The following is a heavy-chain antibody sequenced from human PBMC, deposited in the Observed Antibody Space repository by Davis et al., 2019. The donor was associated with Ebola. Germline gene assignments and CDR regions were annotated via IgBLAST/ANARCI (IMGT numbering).Heavy chain of an antibody. Sequence: MPSETLSLTCAVYAGSFSGYYWSWIRQPPGKGLEWIGEINHSGSTNYNPSLKSRVTISVDTSKNQFSLKLSSVTAADTAVYYCARKYYDFWSGYVWGQGTTVTVSS. J-gene: IGHJ6*02. CDR1: AGSFSGYY. D-gene: IGHD3-3*01. CDR3: ARKYYDFWSGYV. CDR2: INHSGST. V-gene: IGHV4-34*01.